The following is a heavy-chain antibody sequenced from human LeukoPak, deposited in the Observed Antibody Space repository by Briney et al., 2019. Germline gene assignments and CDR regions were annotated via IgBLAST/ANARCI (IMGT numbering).Heavy chain of an antibody. J-gene: IGHJ6*03. Sequence: VASVKVSCKASGGTFSSYAISWVRQAPGQGFEWMGGIIPIFGTANYAQKFQGRVTITTDESTSTAYMELSSLRSEDTAVYYCARCGYSYGPYYYYYYMDVWGKGTTVTVSS. CDR2: IIPIFGTA. D-gene: IGHD5-18*01. CDR1: GGTFSSYA. CDR3: ARCGYSYGPYYYYYYMDV. V-gene: IGHV1-69*05.